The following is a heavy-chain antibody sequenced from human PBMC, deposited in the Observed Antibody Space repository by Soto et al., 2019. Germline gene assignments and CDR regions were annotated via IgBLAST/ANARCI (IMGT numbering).Heavy chain of an antibody. V-gene: IGHV4-59*08. CDR3: ARLGGYCVSTNCYGYYGMDV. CDR1: EGSMTIYY. J-gene: IGHJ6*02. CDR2: VRDTGST. D-gene: IGHD2-2*01. Sequence: LVLISQTRPVSEGSMTIYYWSRYRQPPGKGLEWVGYVRDTGSTNYNPSLKSRVTISIDTSRNQVSLSLSSVTAADTAVYYCARLGGYCVSTNCYGYYGMDVWGQGTTVTVSS.